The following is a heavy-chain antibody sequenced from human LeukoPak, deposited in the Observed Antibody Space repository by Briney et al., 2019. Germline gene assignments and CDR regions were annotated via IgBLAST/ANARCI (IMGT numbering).Heavy chain of an antibody. D-gene: IGHD6-19*01. CDR2: IIPIFGTT. J-gene: IGHJ3*02. Sequence: SVKVSCKASGGIFSNYGISWVRQAPGQGLEWMGGIIPIFGTTNYAQRFQGRVTITADESTSTAYMELSSLRSEDTAVYYCARGLLAGAFDIWGQGTMVTVSS. V-gene: IGHV1-69*13. CDR3: ARGLLAGAFDI. CDR1: GGIFSNYG.